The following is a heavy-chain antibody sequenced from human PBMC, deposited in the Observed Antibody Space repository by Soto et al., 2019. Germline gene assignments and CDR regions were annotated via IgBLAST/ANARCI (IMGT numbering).Heavy chain of an antibody. V-gene: IGHV3-15*01. D-gene: IGHD3-16*02. J-gene: IGHJ3*02. Sequence: GGSLRLSCAASGFTFSNAWMSWVRQAPGKGLEWVGRIKSKTDGGTTDYAAPVKGRFTISRDDSKNTLYLQMNSLKTEDTAVYYCTTPRPKTYFWGIYRPEDVFDIWGQGTMVTVSS. CDR2: IKSKTDGGTT. CDR1: GFTFSNAW. CDR3: TTPRPKTYFWGIYRPEDVFDI.